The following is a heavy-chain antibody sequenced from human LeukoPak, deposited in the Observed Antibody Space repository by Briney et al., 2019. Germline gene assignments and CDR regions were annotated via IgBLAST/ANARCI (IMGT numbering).Heavy chain of an antibody. Sequence: SETLSLTCAVYGGSFSSYYWSWIRQPPGKGLEWIGEINHSGSTNYNPSLKSRVTISVDTSKKQYSLKMSSVTAADTAVYYCARVAPPNPYWGQGTLVTVSS. CDR1: GGSFSSYY. J-gene: IGHJ4*02. CDR3: ARVAPPNPY. CDR2: INHSGST. V-gene: IGHV4-34*01.